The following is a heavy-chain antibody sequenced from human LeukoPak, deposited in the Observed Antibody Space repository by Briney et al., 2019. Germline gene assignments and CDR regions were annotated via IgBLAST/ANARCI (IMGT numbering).Heavy chain of an antibody. J-gene: IGHJ4*02. CDR2: INPSGGGT. V-gene: IGHV1-2*02. CDR1: GYTFTSYY. CDR3: ASSARDDFDY. Sequence: ASVKVSCKASGYTFTSYYMHWVRQAPGQGLEWMGIINPSGGGTNYAQKFQGRVTMTRDTSISTAYMELSRLRSDDTAVYYCASSARDDFDYWGQGTLVTVSS.